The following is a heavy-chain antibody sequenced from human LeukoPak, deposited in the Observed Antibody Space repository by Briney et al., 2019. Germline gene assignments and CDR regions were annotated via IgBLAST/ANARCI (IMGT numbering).Heavy chain of an antibody. J-gene: IGHJ4*02. D-gene: IGHD3-22*01. CDR2: FTTYNGNT. CDR1: GYTFTDFG. Sequence: ASVKVSCKTSGYTFTDFGINWVRQAPGQGLEWMGRFTTYNGNTNYAQKFQGRVTMTTDTSTTTAYLEVTSLRSDDTAVYYCARASSGFYYVHWGQGTLVTVSS. V-gene: IGHV1-18*01. CDR3: ARASSGFYYVH.